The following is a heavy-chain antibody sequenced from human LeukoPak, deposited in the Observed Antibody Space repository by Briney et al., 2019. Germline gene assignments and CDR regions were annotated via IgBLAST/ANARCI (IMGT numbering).Heavy chain of an antibody. D-gene: IGHD4-17*01. J-gene: IGHJ4*02. CDR3: ARDNGYGDLLPGTYYFDY. Sequence: GASVKVSCKASGGTFSSYTISWVRQAPGQGLEWMGRIIPILGIANYAQKFQGRVTITADKSTSTAYMELSSLRSEDTAVYYCARDNGYGDLLPGTYYFDYWGQGTLVTVSS. CDR2: IIPILGIA. V-gene: IGHV1-69*04. CDR1: GGTFSSYT.